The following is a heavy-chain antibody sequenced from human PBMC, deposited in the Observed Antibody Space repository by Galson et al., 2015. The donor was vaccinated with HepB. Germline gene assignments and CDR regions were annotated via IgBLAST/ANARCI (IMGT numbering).Heavy chain of an antibody. Sequence: SLRLSCAASGFDFNTYGMHWIRQAPGTGLEWVAGIYFDGSNEKYGESVRGRFIISRDNSEKILYLQMGGLRENDTATYYCAKARSVAGIGRNCFDSWGQGTLVIVSS. CDR2: IYFDGSNE. V-gene: IGHV3-33*03. D-gene: IGHD6-13*01. J-gene: IGHJ5*01. CDR3: AKARSVAGIGRNCFDS. CDR1: GFDFNTYG.